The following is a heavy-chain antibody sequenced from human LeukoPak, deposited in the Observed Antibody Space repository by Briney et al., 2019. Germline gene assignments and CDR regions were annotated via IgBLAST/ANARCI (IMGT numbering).Heavy chain of an antibody. CDR2: ISGSDSRT. J-gene: IGHJ4*02. D-gene: IGHD6-19*01. CDR1: GFTFSSYW. V-gene: IGHV3-23*01. CDR3: AKVSDSSGWYYFDY. Sequence: PGGSLRLSCAASGFTFSSYWMSWVRQAPGKGLEWVSAISGSDSRTYYADSVKGRFTISRDPSKNTLYLQMNSLRAEDTAVYYCAKVSDSSGWYYFDYWGQGTLVTVSS.